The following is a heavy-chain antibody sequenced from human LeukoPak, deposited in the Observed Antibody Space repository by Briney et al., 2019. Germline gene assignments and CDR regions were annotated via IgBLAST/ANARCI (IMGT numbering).Heavy chain of an antibody. Sequence: GGSLRLSCAASGFTFSSYWMSWVRQAPGKGLEWVANIKQNGSEKYYVDSVKGRFTISRDNAKNSLYLQMNSLRAEDTAVYYCAREPPANCGGDCWRPPPFDYWGQGTLVTVSS. D-gene: IGHD2-21*02. CDR3: AREPPANCGGDCWRPPPFDY. J-gene: IGHJ4*02. V-gene: IGHV3-7*01. CDR2: IKQNGSEK. CDR1: GFTFSSYW.